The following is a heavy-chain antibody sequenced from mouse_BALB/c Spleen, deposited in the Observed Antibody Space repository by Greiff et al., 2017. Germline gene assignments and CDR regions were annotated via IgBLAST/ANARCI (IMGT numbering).Heavy chain of an antibody. CDR3: ARKGDYRYGHGHFDY. Sequence: VKLMESGPGLVQPSQSLSITCAVSGFSLTSYGVHWVRQSPGKGLEWLGVIWSGGSTDYNAAFISRLSISKDNSKSQVFFKMNSLQANDTAIYYCARKGDYRYGHGHFDYWGQGTTLTVSS. J-gene: IGHJ2*01. CDR2: IWSGGST. D-gene: IGHD2-14*01. V-gene: IGHV2-2*02. CDR1: GFSLTSYG.